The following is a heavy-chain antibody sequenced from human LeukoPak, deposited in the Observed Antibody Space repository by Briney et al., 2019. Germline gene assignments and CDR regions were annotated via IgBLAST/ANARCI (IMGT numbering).Heavy chain of an antibody. CDR3: AKNLVGNHYFDY. J-gene: IGHJ4*02. CDR2: ISGSGGST. Sequence: PGGSLRLSCAASGFTFSSYAMSWVRQAPGKGLEWVSAISGSGGSTYYADSVKDRFTISRDNSKNTLYLQMNSLRAEDTAVYYCAKNLVGNHYFDYWGQGTLVTVSS. CDR1: GFTFSSYA. V-gene: IGHV3-23*01. D-gene: IGHD1-14*01.